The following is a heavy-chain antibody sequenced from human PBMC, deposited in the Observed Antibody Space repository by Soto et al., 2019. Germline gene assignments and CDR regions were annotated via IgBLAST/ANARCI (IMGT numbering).Heavy chain of an antibody. V-gene: IGHV3-13*01. D-gene: IGHD2-8*02. CDR3: TRDATGGGYELDY. J-gene: IGHJ4*02. Sequence: EVQLVESGGGLMPPGGSLRLSCAASGFAFSSYAMHWVRQVTGGGLEWVSAIGASGNTYYADSVKGRFTISREDAKNSFYLQMNSLRADDTAVYYCTRDATGGGYELDYWGQGTLVTVSS. CDR2: IGASGNT. CDR1: GFAFSSYA.